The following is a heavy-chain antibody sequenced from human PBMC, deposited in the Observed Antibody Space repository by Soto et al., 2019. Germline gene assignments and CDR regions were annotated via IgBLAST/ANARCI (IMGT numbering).Heavy chain of an antibody. CDR1: GFTFSSYA. D-gene: IGHD4-4*01. CDR3: ASPLWRDDYNWGYFDL. Sequence: QVQLVESGGGVVQPGRSLRLSCAASGFTFSSYAMHWVRQAPGKGLEWVADISYDGSNKYYADSVKGRFTISRDNSKNTLYQQMNSLRAEDTAVYYGASPLWRDDYNWGYFDLWGRGTLVTVSS. CDR2: ISYDGSNK. V-gene: IGHV3-30-3*01. J-gene: IGHJ2*01.